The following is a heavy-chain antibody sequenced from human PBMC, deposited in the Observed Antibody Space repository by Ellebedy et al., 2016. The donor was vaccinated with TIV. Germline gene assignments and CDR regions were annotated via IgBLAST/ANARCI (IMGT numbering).Heavy chain of an antibody. D-gene: IGHD1-14*01. V-gene: IGHV3-23*01. CDR1: GFTSSTYA. J-gene: IGHJ2*01. CDR2: MSVSGGSGGST. Sequence: GGSLRLXCAASGFTSSTYAMSWVRQAPGKGLECVSAMSVSGGSGGSTFYSDPVKGRFTVSKDKSTNTLYLQMNSLRADDTAEYYCAISSYGTWYFDLWGRGTWSLSPQ. CDR3: AISSYGTWYFDL.